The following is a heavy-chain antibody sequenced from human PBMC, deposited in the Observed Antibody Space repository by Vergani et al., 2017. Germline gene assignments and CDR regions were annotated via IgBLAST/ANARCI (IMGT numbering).Heavy chain of an antibody. CDR2: IDPENVKT. CDR1: GYTFGDYY. CDR3: ASLGLAAGAVFVDD. D-gene: IGHD6-13*01. Sequence: EVQLFQSGAEVRKPGATVKISCKVSGYTFGDYYMHWVHQAPGKGLEWMGLIDPENVKTTYAERFQGRVTFTADTSTDTAYLELNNLGSEDTDFYYCASLGLAAGAVFVDDWWQGGLVTVFS. V-gene: IGHV1-69-2*01. J-gene: IGHJ4*02.